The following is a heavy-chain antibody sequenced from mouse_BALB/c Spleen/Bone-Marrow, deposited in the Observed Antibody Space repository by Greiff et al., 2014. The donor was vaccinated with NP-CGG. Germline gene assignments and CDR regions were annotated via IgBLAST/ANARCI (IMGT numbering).Heavy chain of an antibody. Sequence: EVQLQQSGAELVRPGASVKLSCTASGFNFKDYYMHWVKQRPEQGLEWIGWIDPENGDTEYAPKFKGKATMTADTSSTTAYLQLSSLAAEDTAVYYCNAWGCVDYWGQGTPLTVSA. V-gene: IGHV14-4*02. CDR2: IDPENGDT. CDR3: NAWGCVDY. J-gene: IGHJ2*01. CDR1: GFNFKDYY.